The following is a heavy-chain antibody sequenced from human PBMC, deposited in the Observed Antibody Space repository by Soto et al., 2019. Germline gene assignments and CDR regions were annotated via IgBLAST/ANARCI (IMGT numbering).Heavy chain of an antibody. D-gene: IGHD3-22*01. CDR2: INPSGGST. J-gene: IGHJ4*02. CDR3: ARSEGDYGYDSSGYFSDY. CDR1: GYTFTSYY. V-gene: IGHV1-46*03. Sequence: ASVKVSCKASGYTFTSYYMHWVRQAPGQGLEWMGIINPSGGSTSYAQKFQGRVTMTRDTSTSTVYMELSSLRSEDTAVYYCARSEGDYGYDSSGYFSDYWGQGTLVTVSS.